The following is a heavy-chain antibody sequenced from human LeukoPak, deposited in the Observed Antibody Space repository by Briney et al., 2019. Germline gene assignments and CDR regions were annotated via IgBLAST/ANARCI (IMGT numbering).Heavy chain of an antibody. CDR3: ARAVRGVRYYYYYYYMDV. Sequence: GASVKVSCKASGYTFTSYYMHWVRQAPGQGLEWMGIINPSGGSTSYAQKFQGRVTMTRDTSTSTVYMELSSLRSEDTAVYYCARAVRGVRYYYYYYYMDVWGKGTTVTVSS. CDR1: GYTFTSYY. V-gene: IGHV1-46*01. D-gene: IGHD3-10*01. J-gene: IGHJ6*03. CDR2: INPSGGST.